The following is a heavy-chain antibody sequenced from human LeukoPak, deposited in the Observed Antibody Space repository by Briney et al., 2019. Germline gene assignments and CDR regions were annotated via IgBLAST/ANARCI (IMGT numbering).Heavy chain of an antibody. J-gene: IGHJ4*02. CDR3: ARDMGYCSSSDCYTYYLDY. CDR1: GFTFSRFE. V-gene: IGHV3-48*03. CDR2: ISGSGSSI. D-gene: IGHD2-2*01. Sequence: GGSLRLSCVASGFTFSRFEMNWVRQAPGKGLEWVSYISGSGSSIYYADSVKGRFTISRDNAKNSLYLQMNSLRGEDTAVYYCARDMGYCSSSDCYTYYLDYWGQGTLVTVSS.